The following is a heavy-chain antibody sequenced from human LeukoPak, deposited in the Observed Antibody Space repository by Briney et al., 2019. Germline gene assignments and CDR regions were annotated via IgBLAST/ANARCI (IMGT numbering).Heavy chain of an antibody. CDR1: GGTFSSYA. D-gene: IGHD2-21*02. CDR2: IIPIFGTA. V-gene: IGHV1-69*05. CDR3: ARTYCAEDCSIRYFDY. J-gene: IGHJ4*02. Sequence: SVKVSCKASGGTFSSYAISWVRQAPGQGLEWMGGIIPIFGTANNAQKFQGRVTLTRDKSTSTVYMELSSLTSDDTAVYYCARTYCAEDCSIRYFDYWGQGTLVTVSS.